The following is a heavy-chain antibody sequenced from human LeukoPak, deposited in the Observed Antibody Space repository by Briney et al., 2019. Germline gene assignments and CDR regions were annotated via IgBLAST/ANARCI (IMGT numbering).Heavy chain of an antibody. D-gene: IGHD6-19*01. J-gene: IGHJ4*02. CDR1: GFPFSSYA. Sequence: GGSLRLSCAASGFPFSSYAMSWVRQAPGKGLEWVSAISGSGGSTYYTDSVKGRFTISRDNSKNTLSLQVNSLRAEDTAVYYCAKDLGAVAGNYLDYWGQGTLVTVSS. CDR2: ISGSGGST. CDR3: AKDLGAVAGNYLDY. V-gene: IGHV3-23*01.